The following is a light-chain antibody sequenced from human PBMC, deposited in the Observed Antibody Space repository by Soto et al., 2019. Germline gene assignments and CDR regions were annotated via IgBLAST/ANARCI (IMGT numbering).Light chain of an antibody. Sequence: EIVMPQYPATLSVSPGQRATLSCRASQSCNSNLGWYQQKPGQAPRLLIYGASTRATGVPARFSGSGSGTDFYFTVSSLPADDVAVYFCQQYNHWPTFEEGTKVELK. J-gene: IGKJ1*01. V-gene: IGKV3-15*01. CDR1: QSCNSN. CDR3: QQYNHWPT. CDR2: GAS.